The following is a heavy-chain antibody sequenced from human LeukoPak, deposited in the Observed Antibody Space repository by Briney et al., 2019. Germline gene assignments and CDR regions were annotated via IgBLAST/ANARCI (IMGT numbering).Heavy chain of an antibody. CDR1: GDSMNSHY. J-gene: IGHJ3*02. Sequence: SETLSLTYTVSGDSMNSHYSSGIRQPPGRGLQCVGYISYIGSTNYNPSLKSRVTISVDTSKNQFSLRLSSVTAADTAVYYCARDPTTVTKGLDIWGQGTVVTVSS. V-gene: IGHV4-59*11. D-gene: IGHD4-17*01. CDR3: ARDPTTVTKGLDI. CDR2: ISYIGST.